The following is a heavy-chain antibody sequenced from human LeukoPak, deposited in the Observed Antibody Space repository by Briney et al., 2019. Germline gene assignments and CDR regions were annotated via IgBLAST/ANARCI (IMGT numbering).Heavy chain of an antibody. CDR2: INPSGGST. D-gene: IGHD3-22*01. V-gene: IGHV1-46*01. CDR1: GYTFTSYG. J-gene: IGHJ6*02. CDR3: AREGQDSSGYRDYYYGMDV. Sequence: ASVKVSCKASGYTFTSYGISWVRQAPGQGLELMGIINPSGGSTSYAQKFQGRVTMTRDTSTSTVYMELSSLRSEDTAVYYCAREGQDSSGYRDYYYGMDVWGQGTTVTVSS.